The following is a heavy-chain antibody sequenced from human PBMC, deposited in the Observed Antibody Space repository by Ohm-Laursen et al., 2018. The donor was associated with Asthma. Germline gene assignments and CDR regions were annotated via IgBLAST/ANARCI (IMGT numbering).Heavy chain of an antibody. CDR2: INPLGYEK. J-gene: IGHJ4*02. V-gene: IGHV3-7*01. CDR3: VTDAWWSYVH. D-gene: IGHD1-26*01. CDR1: GVAFTDSW. Sequence: SLRLSCTASGVAFTDSWMSWVRQLPGGSLEWVAKINPLGYEKYYMDSVRGRFTVSRDNAKNSLYLEMNSPRVGDTAVYYCVTDAWWSYVHWGLGTLVTVSS.